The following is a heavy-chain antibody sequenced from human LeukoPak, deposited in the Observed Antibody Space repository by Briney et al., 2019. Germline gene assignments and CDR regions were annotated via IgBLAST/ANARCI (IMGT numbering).Heavy chain of an antibody. Sequence: PGRSLRLSCAAYGFTFISYGMYWVRQAPGKGLEWVAVISNDGNNKEYADSVKGRFTISRDNSKNTLYLQMNSLRADDTAVYHCAKDGLMTFFDYWGQGTLVTVSS. D-gene: IGHD2-8*01. V-gene: IGHV3-30*18. CDR3: AKDGLMTFFDY. CDR2: ISNDGNNK. J-gene: IGHJ4*02. CDR1: GFTFISYG.